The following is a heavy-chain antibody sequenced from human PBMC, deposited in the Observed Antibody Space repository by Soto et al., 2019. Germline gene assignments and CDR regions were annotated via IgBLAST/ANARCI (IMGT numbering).Heavy chain of an antibody. J-gene: IGHJ5*02. V-gene: IGHV4-39*01. CDR1: GGSISSSSYY. Sequence: QLQLQESGPGLVKPSETLSLTCTVSGGSISSSSYYWGWIRQPPGKGLEWIGSIYYSGSTYYNPSLKSRVTISVDTSKNQFSLKLSSVTAADTAVYYCARLGIAAAPGWFDPWGQGTLVTVSS. D-gene: IGHD6-13*01. CDR2: IYYSGST. CDR3: ARLGIAAAPGWFDP.